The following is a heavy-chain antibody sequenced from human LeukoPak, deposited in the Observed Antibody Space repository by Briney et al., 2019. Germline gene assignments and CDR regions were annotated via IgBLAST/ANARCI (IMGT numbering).Heavy chain of an antibody. J-gene: IGHJ4*02. CDR2: VKSKTDGGTT. Sequence: GGSLRLSCAASGFTVSTAYMYWVRQAPGKGLEWVGRVKSKTDGGTTEYAAPVKGRFTISRDDSKNSLYLQMDSLKTEDTAVYYCSTRMRAAAGDKNDHWGQGTLVTVSS. CDR3: STRMRAAAGDKNDH. CDR1: GFTVSTAY. V-gene: IGHV3-15*01. D-gene: IGHD6-13*01.